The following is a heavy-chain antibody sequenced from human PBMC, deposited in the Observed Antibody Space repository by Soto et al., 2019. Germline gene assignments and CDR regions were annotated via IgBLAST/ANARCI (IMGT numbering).Heavy chain of an antibody. CDR1: GFTFSSYS. D-gene: IGHD3-16*01. Sequence: EVQLVESGGGLAQPGGSLRLSCVASGFTFSSYSINRIRQAPGKGPEWVSWISPAGNSVDYTDSVKGRFNISTDNTENSLYLEMNRLRDEDTAVYYCVGDNHWAFESWGQGTLITVSS. J-gene: IGHJ4*02. CDR2: ISPAGNSV. CDR3: VGDNHWAFES. V-gene: IGHV3-48*02.